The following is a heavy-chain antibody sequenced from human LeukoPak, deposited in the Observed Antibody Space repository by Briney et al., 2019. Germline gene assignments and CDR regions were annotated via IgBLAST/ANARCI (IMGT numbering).Heavy chain of an antibody. CDR2: INHSGST. V-gene: IGHV4-34*01. Sequence: PSETLSLTCAVYGGSFSGYYWSWIRQPPGKRLEWIGEINHSGSTNYNPSLKSRVTISVDTSKNQFSLKLSSVTAADTAVYYCARGPRPRYCSGGSCSYRGYYYGMDVWGQGTTVTVSS. J-gene: IGHJ6*02. CDR1: GGSFSGYY. D-gene: IGHD2-15*01. CDR3: ARGPRPRYCSGGSCSYRGYYYGMDV.